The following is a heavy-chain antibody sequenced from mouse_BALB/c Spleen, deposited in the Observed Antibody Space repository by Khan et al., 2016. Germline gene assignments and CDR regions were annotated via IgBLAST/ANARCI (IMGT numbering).Heavy chain of an antibody. CDR3: AKIRSANY. Sequence: QIQLVQSGPELKKPGETVKISCKASGYTFTDYGMNWVKQAPGKGLQWMGWINTYTGEPTYADDFKGRFAFSLETSANTAYLQINNLKNEDMATYYCAKIRSANYWGQGTTLTVSS. CDR2: INTYTGEP. V-gene: IGHV9-1*02. J-gene: IGHJ2*01. D-gene: IGHD6-1*01. CDR1: GYTFTDYG.